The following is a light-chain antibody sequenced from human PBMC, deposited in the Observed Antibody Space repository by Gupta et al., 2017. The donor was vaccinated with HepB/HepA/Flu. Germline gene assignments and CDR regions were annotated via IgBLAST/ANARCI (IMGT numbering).Light chain of an antibody. CDR1: SSNIGLKT. V-gene: IGLV1-44*01. Sequence: QSVLTQPPSACGTPGQRVPISCSGSSSNIGLKTVNWYKQLPGTAPKLLIYYDNQRPSGVPDRFSGSKSGTSASLAISGLQSDDEADYYCASGDASLNGPVFGGGTKETVL. CDR2: YDN. J-gene: IGLJ3*02. CDR3: ASGDASLNGPV.